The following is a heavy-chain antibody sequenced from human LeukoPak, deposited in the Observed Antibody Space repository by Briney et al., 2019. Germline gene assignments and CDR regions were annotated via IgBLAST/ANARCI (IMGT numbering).Heavy chain of an antibody. V-gene: IGHV3-23*01. CDR2: ISGSGGSA. J-gene: IGHJ4*02. D-gene: IGHD6-13*01. CDR1: GFTXSSYA. CDR3: AKDRGYSSSWSLDY. Sequence: GSLRLSCXASGFTXSSYAMSWVRQAPGKGLEWVSAISGSGGSAYYADSVKGRFTISRDNSKNTLYLQMNSLRAEDTAVYYCAKDRGYSSSWSLDYWGQGTLVTVSS.